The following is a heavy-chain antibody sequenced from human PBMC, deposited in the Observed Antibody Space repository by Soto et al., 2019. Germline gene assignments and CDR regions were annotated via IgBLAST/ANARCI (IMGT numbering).Heavy chain of an antibody. V-gene: IGHV3-11*01. CDR2: ISTSGSST. J-gene: IGHJ6*03. CDR3: ANLAKNYYPYMDV. D-gene: IGHD1-26*01. CDR1: GFSFSDYY. Sequence: VQLVESGGGLVKPGGSLRLSCAASGFSFSDYYMSWIRQAPGKGLEWVSLISTSGSSTDYAGSVKGRFTISRDNAKNSLSLQTNSLRAEDTAVYYCANLAKNYYPYMDVWGKGTTVTVSS.